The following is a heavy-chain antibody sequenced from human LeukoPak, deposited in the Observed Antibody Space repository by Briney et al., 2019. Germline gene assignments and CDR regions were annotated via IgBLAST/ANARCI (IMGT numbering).Heavy chain of an antibody. CDR1: GFTFSSYA. CDR2: ITASGDST. CDR3: AKEPVAGTWPD. J-gene: IGHJ4*02. V-gene: IGHV3-23*01. D-gene: IGHD6-19*01. Sequence: GGSLRLSCAASGFTFSSYAINWVRQAPGKGLEWVSAITASGDSTYYADSVKGRFTISRDNSKNTLYLQMNILRAEDTAVYYCAKEPVAGTWPDWGQGTLVTVSS.